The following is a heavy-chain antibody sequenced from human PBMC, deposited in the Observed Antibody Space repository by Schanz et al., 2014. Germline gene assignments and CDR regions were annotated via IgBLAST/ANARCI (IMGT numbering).Heavy chain of an antibody. V-gene: IGHV3-30*14. CDR2: ISYDGSHK. J-gene: IGHJ4*02. CDR3: ARGTDTAMEHRPFDY. D-gene: IGHD5-18*01. Sequence: VQLVESGGGVVQPGRSLRLSCAASGFTFSNFAIHWVRQAPGKGLEWVAVISYDGSHKDYADSVKGRFTISRDNSKNMLYLQINNLRAEDTAVYYCARGTDTAMEHRPFDYWGQGTLVTVSS. CDR1: GFTFSNFA.